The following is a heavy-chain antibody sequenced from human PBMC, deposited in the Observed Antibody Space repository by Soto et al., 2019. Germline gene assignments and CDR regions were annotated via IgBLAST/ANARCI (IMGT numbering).Heavy chain of an antibody. V-gene: IGHV4-59*01. D-gene: IGHD3-22*01. Sequence: SETLSLTCTVSGGSISSYSWSWIRQPPGKGLEWIGYIYYSGSTNYNPTLKSRVTISVDTSQNQFSLKLSSVTAADTAVYYWARSMISYYFDYWGQGTLVTVSS. CDR3: ARSMISYYFDY. CDR2: IYYSGST. J-gene: IGHJ4*02. CDR1: GGSISSYS.